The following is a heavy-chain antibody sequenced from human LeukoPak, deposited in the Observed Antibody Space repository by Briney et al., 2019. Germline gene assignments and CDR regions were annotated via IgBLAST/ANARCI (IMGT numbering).Heavy chain of an antibody. J-gene: IGHJ4*02. D-gene: IGHD6-6*01. CDR3: AKDFVFSASSIAAPHDY. CDR1: GFTFSSYA. Sequence: PGGSLRLSCAASGFTFSSYAMSWVRQAPGKGLEWVSAISGSGGSTYYADSVKGRFTISRDNSKNTLYLQMNSLRAEDTAVYYCAKDFVFSASSIAAPHDYWGQGTLVTVSS. V-gene: IGHV3-23*01. CDR2: ISGSGGST.